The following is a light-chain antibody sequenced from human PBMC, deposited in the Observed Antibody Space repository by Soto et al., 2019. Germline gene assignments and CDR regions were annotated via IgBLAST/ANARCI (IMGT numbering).Light chain of an antibody. CDR2: AAS. Sequence: DIQMTQSPSSLSASVGDEVTTTCRPSQGFTNYLAWYQQNPGKVPKLLIYAASTLQSGVPSRFSGSGSGTDFTLTISSLQPEDVATYYCQKYNSAPRTFGQGTKVEIK. V-gene: IGKV1-27*01. CDR1: QGFTNY. J-gene: IGKJ1*01. CDR3: QKYNSAPRT.